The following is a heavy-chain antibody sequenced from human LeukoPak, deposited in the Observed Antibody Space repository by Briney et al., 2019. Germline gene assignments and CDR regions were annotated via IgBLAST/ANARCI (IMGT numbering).Heavy chain of an antibody. CDR2: ISYDGSNK. CDR1: GFTFSSYA. J-gene: IGHJ3*02. CDR3: ARDRVSNDAFDI. D-gene: IGHD3-10*01. Sequence: QSGGSLRLSCAASGFTFSSYAMHRVRQAPGKGLEWVAVISYDGSNKYYADSVKGRFTISRDNSKNTLYLQMNSLRAEDTAVYYCARDRVSNDAFDIWGQGTMVTVSS. V-gene: IGHV3-30-3*01.